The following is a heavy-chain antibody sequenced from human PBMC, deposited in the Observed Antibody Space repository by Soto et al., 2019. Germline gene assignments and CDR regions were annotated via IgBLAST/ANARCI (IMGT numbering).Heavy chain of an antibody. CDR3: ARLEGTYYYYGMDV. CDR2: IYYSGST. CDR1: GGSISSSSYY. Sequence: PSETLSLTCTVSGGSISSSSYYWGWVRQPPGKGLEWIGSIYYSGSTYYNPSLRSRVTISVDTSKNQFSLKLSSVTAADTAVYYCARLEGTYYYYGMDVWGQGTTVTVSS. D-gene: IGHD3-10*01. J-gene: IGHJ6*02. V-gene: IGHV4-39*01.